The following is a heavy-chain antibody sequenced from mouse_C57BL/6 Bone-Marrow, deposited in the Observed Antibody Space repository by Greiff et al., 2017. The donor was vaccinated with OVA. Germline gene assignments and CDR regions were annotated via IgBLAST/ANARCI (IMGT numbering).Heavy chain of an antibody. Sequence: VQLQQSGAELARPGASVKLSCKASGYTFTSYGISWVKQRTGQGLEWIGEIYPRSGNTYYNEKFKDKATLTVDKSSSTAYMQLSSLTSEDSAVYYCARGRRGHGYFDVWGTGTTVTVSS. V-gene: IGHV1-81*01. CDR2: IYPRSGNT. D-gene: IGHD6-1*01. J-gene: IGHJ1*03. CDR3: ARGRRGHGYFDV. CDR1: GYTFTSYG.